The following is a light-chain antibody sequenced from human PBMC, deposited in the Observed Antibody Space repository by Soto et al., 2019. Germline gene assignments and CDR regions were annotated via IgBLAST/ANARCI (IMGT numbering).Light chain of an antibody. CDR1: SSDVGGYNY. CDR2: EVN. Sequence: QCALTHAPSATGSARRSVTISCTGTSSDVGGYNYVSWYQQHPGKAPKLMIYEVNKRPSGVPDRFSGSKSGNTASLTVSGLQAEDEGDYYCSSHAGNKRDFGTGTKVTVL. CDR3: SSHAGNKRD. V-gene: IGLV2-8*01. J-gene: IGLJ1*01.